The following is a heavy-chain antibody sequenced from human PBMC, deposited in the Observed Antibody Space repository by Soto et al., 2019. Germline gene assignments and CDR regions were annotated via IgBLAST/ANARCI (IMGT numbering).Heavy chain of an antibody. J-gene: IGHJ6*02. CDR3: AAAPSTSGGYYGMDV. CDR2: IVVGSGHT. V-gene: IGHV1-58*02. D-gene: IGHD2-2*01. CDR1: GFTFTSSA. Sequence: QMQLVQSGPEVKKPGTSVKVSCKTSGFTFTSSAMQWVRQARGQRLEWIGWIVVGSGHTNYAQKFQERVTITRDMSTSTAYMELSSLRSEDTAVYYCAAAPSTSGGYYGMDVWGQGTTVTVSS.